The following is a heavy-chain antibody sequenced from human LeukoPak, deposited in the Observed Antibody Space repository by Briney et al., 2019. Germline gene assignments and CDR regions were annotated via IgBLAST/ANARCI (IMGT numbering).Heavy chain of an antibody. D-gene: IGHD6-19*01. CDR1: GFTFSSYA. V-gene: IGHV3-23*01. Sequence: GALRLSCAASGFTFSSYAMSWVRQAPGKGLEWVSVISDGGGSTHYADSVKGRFTISRDNSKSTLYLQMNSLRAEDTAVYYCARVRIAVAGTFYYYYGMDVWGQGTTVTVSS. CDR3: ARVRIAVAGTFYYYYGMDV. J-gene: IGHJ6*02. CDR2: ISDGGGST.